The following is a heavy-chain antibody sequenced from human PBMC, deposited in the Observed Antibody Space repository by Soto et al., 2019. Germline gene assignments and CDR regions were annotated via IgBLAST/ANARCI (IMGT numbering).Heavy chain of an antibody. CDR3: ARGTGLELPDYYYYMDV. CDR1: GYTFTSYD. J-gene: IGHJ6*03. D-gene: IGHD1-7*01. V-gene: IGHV1-8*01. CDR2: MNPNSGNT. Sequence: ASVKVSCKASGYTFTSYDINWVRQATGQGLEWMGWMNPNSGNTGYAQKFQGRVTMTRNTSISTAYMELSSLRSEDTAVYYFARGTGLELPDYYYYMDVWGKGTTVTVSS.